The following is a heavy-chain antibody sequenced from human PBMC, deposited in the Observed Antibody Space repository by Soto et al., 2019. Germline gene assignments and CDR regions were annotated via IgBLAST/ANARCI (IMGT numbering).Heavy chain of an antibody. CDR1: GFTFSSYA. CDR3: AKDQDTTLGNSDY. D-gene: IGHD5-18*01. J-gene: IGHJ4*02. Sequence: EVQLLESGGGLVQPGGSLRLSCAASGFTFSSYAMSWVRQAPGKGLEWVSVISDSGGITHYADSAKGRFTISRDNSKNTLYLQMNRLRAEDTAVYYCAKDQDTTLGNSDYWGQGTLVTVSS. V-gene: IGHV3-23*01. CDR2: ISDSGGIT.